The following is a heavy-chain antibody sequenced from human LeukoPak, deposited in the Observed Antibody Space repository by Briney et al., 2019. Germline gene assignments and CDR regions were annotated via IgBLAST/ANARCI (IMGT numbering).Heavy chain of an antibody. CDR1: GGSITGYY. J-gene: IGHJ3*01. V-gene: IGHV4-59*08. Sequence: SETLSLTCTVSGGSITGYYWSWIRQPPGKGLEWIGYVFYSGGTLYNPSLQSRVTISVDTSKTQFSLKLTSVTAADTAVYYCARHITVSYDAFDLWGRGTMVTVSS. CDR2: VFYSGGT. CDR3: ARHITVSYDAFDL. D-gene: IGHD6-19*01.